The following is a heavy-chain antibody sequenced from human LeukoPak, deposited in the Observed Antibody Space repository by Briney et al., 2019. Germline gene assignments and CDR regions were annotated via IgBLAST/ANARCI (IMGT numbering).Heavy chain of an antibody. CDR2: MNANSGNT. J-gene: IGHJ4*02. Sequence: GASVKVSCKASGYTFTNYDINWVRQATGQGLEWMGWMNANSGNTGYAQKFQGRFAMTWNTSIGTAYMELSSLRSEDTAVYYCAREYRHQPDWGQGTLVTVSP. V-gene: IGHV1-8*02. D-gene: IGHD2-2*01. CDR3: AREYRHQPD. CDR1: GYTFTNYD.